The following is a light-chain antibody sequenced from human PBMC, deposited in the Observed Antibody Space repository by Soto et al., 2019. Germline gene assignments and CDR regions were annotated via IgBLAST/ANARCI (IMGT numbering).Light chain of an antibody. V-gene: IGKV3-20*01. CDR3: QQYHNSPLT. CDR1: QSVSSNY. J-gene: IGKJ1*01. Sequence: EMVLTQSPGTLSLSAGERASLCCRASQSVSSNYLAWYQQKPGQAPRVLIYGASSRTTGIPDRFSGSGSGTDFTLTISRLEPEDFALYYCQQYHNSPLTFGQGTKVDIK. CDR2: GAS.